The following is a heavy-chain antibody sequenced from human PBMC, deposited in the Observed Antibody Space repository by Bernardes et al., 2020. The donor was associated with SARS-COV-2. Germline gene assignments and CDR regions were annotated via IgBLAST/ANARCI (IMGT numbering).Heavy chain of an antibody. J-gene: IGHJ6*02. CDR3: AIPPTNYDRYGMDV. Sequence: ASVPVSCKASGYTFTGYYMHWVRQAPGQGLEWMGWINPNSGGTNYAQKFQGRVTMTRDTSISTAYMELSRLRSDDTAVYYCAIPPTNYDRYGMDVWGQGTTVTVSS. CDR1: GYTFTGYY. D-gene: IGHD3-22*01. CDR2: INPNSGGT. V-gene: IGHV1-2*02.